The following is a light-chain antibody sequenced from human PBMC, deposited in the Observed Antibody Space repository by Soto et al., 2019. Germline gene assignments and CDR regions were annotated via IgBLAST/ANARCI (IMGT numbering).Light chain of an antibody. Sequence: VVIIQSHFSLPLPLEQPAPISCRLSKSLVTSDGTTYWNWFQQRPGQSPRRLIYKVSNRDSGVPDRFSGSGSGTDFTLKISRVEAEDVGVYYCMQGTHWPPIFTFGPGTKVDIK. V-gene: IGKV2-30*01. CDR1: KSLVTSDGTTY. J-gene: IGKJ3*01. CDR2: KVS. CDR3: MQGTHWPPIFT.